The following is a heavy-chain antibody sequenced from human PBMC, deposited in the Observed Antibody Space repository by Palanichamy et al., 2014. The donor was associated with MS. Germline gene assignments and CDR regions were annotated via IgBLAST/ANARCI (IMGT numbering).Heavy chain of an antibody. J-gene: IGHJ4*02. Sequence: EVQLVESGGDLVQPGGSLRLSCAASGFTFSFYWMTWLRQSPGKGLEWVAQIRQDGNDKTYVDSVRGRFTISRDNARNSVYLQMDSLRVEDTAVYYCVRDGRGLDYWGQGTPVTVSS. V-gene: IGHV3-7*01. CDR3: VRDGRGLDY. CDR2: IRQDGNDK. CDR1: GFTFSFYW. D-gene: IGHD3-10*01.